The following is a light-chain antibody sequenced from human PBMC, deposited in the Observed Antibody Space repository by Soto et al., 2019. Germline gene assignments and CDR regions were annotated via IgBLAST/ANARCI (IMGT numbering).Light chain of an antibody. J-gene: IGLJ1*01. CDR3: VSYTGSSALV. V-gene: IGLV2-14*01. Sequence: QSALTQPASVSGSPGQSITISCTGTSSDVGSYKYVSWYQQHPGKAPKLLVYEVNYRPSGISDRFSGSKSGNTASLTISGLQAEDEADYYCVSYTGSSALVSGTRTKLTVL. CDR1: SSDVGSYKY. CDR2: EVN.